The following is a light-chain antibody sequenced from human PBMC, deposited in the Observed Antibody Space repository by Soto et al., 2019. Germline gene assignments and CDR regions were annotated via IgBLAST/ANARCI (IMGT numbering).Light chain of an antibody. V-gene: IGKV3-11*01. CDR2: DAS. J-gene: IGKJ5*01. CDR1: QRPSNSH. Sequence: EIVSTQSPRTLSLSPGEIATLSCRASQRPSNSHVAWYQQKPGQAPRLLIYDASNTATGIPARFSGSGSGTDFTLTISSLEPEDFAVYYCQQRSNWPPLITFGQGTRLEIK. CDR3: QQRSNWPPLIT.